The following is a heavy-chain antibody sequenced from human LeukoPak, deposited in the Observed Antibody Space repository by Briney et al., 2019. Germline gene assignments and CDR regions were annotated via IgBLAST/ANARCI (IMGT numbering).Heavy chain of an antibody. V-gene: IGHV4-59*11. CDR3: ARDVRFLEWSWGYMDV. J-gene: IGHJ6*03. Sequence: SETLSLTCTVSGGSISSHYWSWIRQPPGKGLEWIGYIYYSGSTNYNPSLKSRVTISVDTSKNQFSLKLSSVTAADTAVYYCARDVRFLEWSWGYMDVWGKGTTVTVSS. CDR2: IYYSGST. D-gene: IGHD3-3*01. CDR1: GGSISSHY.